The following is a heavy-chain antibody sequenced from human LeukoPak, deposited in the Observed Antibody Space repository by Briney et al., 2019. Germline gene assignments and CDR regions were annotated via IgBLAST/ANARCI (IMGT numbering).Heavy chain of an antibody. V-gene: IGHV4-59*12. CDR1: GGSISSYY. CDR3: ARDERGPRGYFDY. CDR2: IYYSGST. Sequence: SETLSLTCTVSGGSISSYYWSWIRQPPGKGLEWIGYIYYSGSTNYNPSLRSRVTISVDTSKNQFSLKLSSVTAADTAVYYCARDERGPRGYFDYWGQGTLVTVSS. J-gene: IGHJ4*02.